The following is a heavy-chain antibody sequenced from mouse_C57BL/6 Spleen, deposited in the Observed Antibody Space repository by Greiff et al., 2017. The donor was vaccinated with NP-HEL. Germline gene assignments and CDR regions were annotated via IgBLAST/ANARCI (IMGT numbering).Heavy chain of an antibody. CDR3: ARRGPYDGYFAWFAY. J-gene: IGHJ3*01. V-gene: IGHV1-18*01. D-gene: IGHD2-3*01. CDR1: GYTFTDYN. Sequence: EVQLQQSGPELVKPGASVKIPCKASGYTFTDYNMDWVKQSHGKSLEWIGDINPNNGGTIYNQKFKGKATLTVDKSSSTAYMELRSLTSEDTAVYYCARRGPYDGYFAWFAYWGQGTLVTVSA. CDR2: INPNNGGT.